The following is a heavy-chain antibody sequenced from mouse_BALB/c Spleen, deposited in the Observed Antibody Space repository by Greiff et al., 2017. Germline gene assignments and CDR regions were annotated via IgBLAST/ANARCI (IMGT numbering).Heavy chain of an antibody. D-gene: IGHD2-3*01. CDR2: IYPSDSYT. CDR3: TRYYDGYLAWFAY. V-gene: IGHV1-69*02. J-gene: IGHJ3*01. CDR1: GYTFTSYW. Sequence: QVQLQQPGAELVRPGASVKLSCKASGYTFTSYWINWVKQRPGQGLEWIGNIYPSDSYTNYNQKFKDKATLTVDKSSSTAYMQLSSPTSEDSAVYYCTRYYDGYLAWFAYWGQGTLVTVSA.